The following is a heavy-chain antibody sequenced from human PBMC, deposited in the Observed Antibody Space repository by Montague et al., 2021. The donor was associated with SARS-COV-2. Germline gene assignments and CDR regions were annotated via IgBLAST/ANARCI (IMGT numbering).Heavy chain of an antibody. V-gene: IGHV4-34*01. CDR2: INHRGTS. CDR1: GGSFSDYY. CDR3: ARGRQHFNMIVVVITGGEYYFDY. D-gene: IGHD3-22*01. J-gene: IGHJ4*02. Sequence: SETLSLTCAVYGGSFSDYYWSWIRQPPGKGLEWIGEINHRGTSKYNTSLKSRVSIPLDTSKNQFSLYLSSVTAADTAVYYCARGRQHFNMIVVVITGGEYYFDYWGQGTLVTVSS.